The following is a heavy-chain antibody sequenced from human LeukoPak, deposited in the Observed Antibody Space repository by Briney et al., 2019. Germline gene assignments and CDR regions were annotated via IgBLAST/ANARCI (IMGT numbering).Heavy chain of an antibody. V-gene: IGHV3-21*01. J-gene: IGHJ3*02. Sequence: PGGSLRLSCAASGLTFSSYSMNWVRQAPGKGLEWVSSISSSSSYIYYADSVKGRFTILSDNAKHSLYLQMNILRAEDTSVYYCARFQYYYDSSSYYGDFDIWGQGTMVTVSS. D-gene: IGHD3-22*01. CDR1: GLTFSSYS. CDR2: ISSSSSYI. CDR3: ARFQYYYDSSSYYGDFDI.